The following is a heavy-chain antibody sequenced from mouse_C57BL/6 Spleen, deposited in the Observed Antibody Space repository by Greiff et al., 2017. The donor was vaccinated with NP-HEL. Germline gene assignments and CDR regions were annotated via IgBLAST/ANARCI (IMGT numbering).Heavy chain of an antibody. CDR2: ISSGGSYT. CDR1: GFTFSSYG. CDR3: ARPYDYDDGYYFDY. V-gene: IGHV5-6*01. D-gene: IGHD2-4*01. J-gene: IGHJ2*01. Sequence: EVKLMESGGDLVKPGGSLKLSCAASGFTFSSYGMSWVRQTPDKRLEWVATISSGGSYTYYPDSVKGRFTLSRDNAKNTLYLQMSSLKSEDTAMYYCARPYDYDDGYYFDYWGQGTTLTVSS.